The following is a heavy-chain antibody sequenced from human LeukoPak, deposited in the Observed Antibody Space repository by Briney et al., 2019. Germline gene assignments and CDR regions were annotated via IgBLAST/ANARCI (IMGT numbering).Heavy chain of an antibody. CDR2: ISSSSNYI. J-gene: IGHJ4*02. Sequence: GGSLRLSCAASGFTFSSYSMNWVRQAPGKGLEWVSSISSSSNYIYYADSMKGRFTISRDNAKNSLYLQMNSLRAEDTAMYYCAREEGGKLGIDYYFDYWGQGTLVTVSS. V-gene: IGHV3-21*01. CDR3: AREEGGKLGIDYYFDY. CDR1: GFTFSSYS. D-gene: IGHD7-27*01.